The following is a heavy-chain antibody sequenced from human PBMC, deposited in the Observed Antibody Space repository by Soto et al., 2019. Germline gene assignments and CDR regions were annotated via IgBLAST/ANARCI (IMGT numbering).Heavy chain of an antibody. J-gene: IGHJ4*02. Sequence: QVQLVESGGGVVQPGRSLRLSCAASGFTFSSYGMHWVRQAPGKGLEWVAVISYDGSNKYYADSVKGRFTISRDNSKNTLYLQMNSLRAEDTAVYYCAKDTAVAAARGSFDYWGQGTLVTVSS. D-gene: IGHD6-19*01. CDR1: GFTFSSYG. CDR2: ISYDGSNK. V-gene: IGHV3-30*18. CDR3: AKDTAVAAARGSFDY.